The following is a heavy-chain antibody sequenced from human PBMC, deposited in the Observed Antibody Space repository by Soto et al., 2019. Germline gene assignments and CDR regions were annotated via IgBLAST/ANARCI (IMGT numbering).Heavy chain of an antibody. CDR1: GYTFTSYY. J-gene: IGHJ3*02. CDR3: ARGYSGSYPSSDAFDI. V-gene: IGHV1-8*01. Sequence: ASVNVSCKSSGYTFTSYYINWVRQATGQGLEWMGWMNPNSGNTGYAQKFQGRVTMTRNTSISTAYMELSSLRSEDTAVYYCARGYSGSYPSSDAFDIWGQGTMVTVSS. D-gene: IGHD1-26*01. CDR2: MNPNSGNT.